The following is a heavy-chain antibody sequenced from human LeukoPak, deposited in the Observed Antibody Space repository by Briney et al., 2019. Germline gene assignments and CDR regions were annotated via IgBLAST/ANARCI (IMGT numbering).Heavy chain of an antibody. D-gene: IGHD1-14*01. CDR1: GGPISSSSYY. CDR2: IYYSGST. Sequence: SETLSLTCTVSGGPISSSSYYWGWIRQPPGKGLEWIGSIYYSGSTYYNPSLKSRVTISVDTSKNQFSLKLSSVTAADTAVYYCARDRTPDGYFDYWGQGTLVTVSS. V-gene: IGHV4-39*07. CDR3: ARDRTPDGYFDY. J-gene: IGHJ4*02.